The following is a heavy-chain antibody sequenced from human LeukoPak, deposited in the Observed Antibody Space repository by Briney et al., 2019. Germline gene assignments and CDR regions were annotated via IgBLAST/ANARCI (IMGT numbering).Heavy chain of an antibody. V-gene: IGHV1-18*01. D-gene: IGHD2-15*01. CDR3: ARGHCSGGSCFLPEYFQH. CDR2: ISAYNGDA. CDR1: GYTLTSFS. J-gene: IGHJ1*01. Sequence: ASVRVSCKASGYTLTSFSVSWVRQAPGQGLEWMGWISAYNGDANYAQKLQGRVTMTTDTSTNTAYMELRSLRSDDTAVYYCARGHCSGGSCFLPEYFQHWGQGTLVTVSS.